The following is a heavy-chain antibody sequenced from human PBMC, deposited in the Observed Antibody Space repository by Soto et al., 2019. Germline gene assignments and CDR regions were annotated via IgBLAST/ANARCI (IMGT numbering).Heavy chain of an antibody. V-gene: IGHV1-58*01. D-gene: IGHD2-15*01. Sequence: VASMKFSCPASELTFSDAAVLWVRKARGQPLELIGWIIVDNGRTNFAQELQGRLTITRDMSTNTAYMELSGLRSEDTAFYYCAAELYSGGRCCSFDIWGQGTMVTVSS. CDR1: ELTFSDAA. CDR2: IIVDNGRT. CDR3: AAELYSGGRCCSFDI. J-gene: IGHJ3*02.